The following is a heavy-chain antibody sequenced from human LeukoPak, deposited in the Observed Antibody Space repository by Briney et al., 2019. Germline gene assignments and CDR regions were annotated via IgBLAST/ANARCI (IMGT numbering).Heavy chain of an antibody. V-gene: IGHV4-39*07. D-gene: IGHD3-22*01. CDR2: MYYSGST. CDR3: ARAPDYYDSSGYSIFFDY. J-gene: IGHJ4*02. Sequence: PSETLSLTCTVSGGSISSSSYYWGWIRQPPGKGLEWIGSMYYSGSTYYNPSLKSRVTISVDTSKNQFSLKLSSVTAADTAVYYCARAPDYYDSSGYSIFFDYWGQGTLVTVSS. CDR1: GGSISSSSYY.